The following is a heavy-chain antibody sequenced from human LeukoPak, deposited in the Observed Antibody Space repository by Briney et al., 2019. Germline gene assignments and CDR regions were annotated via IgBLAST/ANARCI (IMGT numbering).Heavy chain of an antibody. Sequence: QTLSLTCAISGDSVSSNSAAWNWIRQSPSRGLEWLGRTYYRSKWYNDYAVSVKSRITINPDTSKNQFSLQLNSVTPEDTAVYYCVRGGYCSGGSCYNWFDPWGQGTLVTVSS. J-gene: IGHJ5*02. CDR1: GDSVSSNSAA. D-gene: IGHD2-15*01. V-gene: IGHV6-1*01. CDR2: TYYRSKWYN. CDR3: VRGGYCSGGSCYNWFDP.